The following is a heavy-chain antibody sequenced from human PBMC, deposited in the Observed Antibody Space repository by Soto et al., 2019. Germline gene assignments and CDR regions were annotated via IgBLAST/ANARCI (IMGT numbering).Heavy chain of an antibody. J-gene: IGHJ4*02. V-gene: IGHV1-58*01. Sequence: SVKVSCKASGFTFTSSSVQWVRQARGQRLEWIGWITVGTGNTNYAQKFQERVTITRDMSTSTAYMELKNLRSEDTAVYYCAAGDSSGYYGGWGQGTQVT. CDR1: GFTFTSSS. D-gene: IGHD3-22*01. CDR2: ITVGTGNT. CDR3: AAGDSSGYYGG.